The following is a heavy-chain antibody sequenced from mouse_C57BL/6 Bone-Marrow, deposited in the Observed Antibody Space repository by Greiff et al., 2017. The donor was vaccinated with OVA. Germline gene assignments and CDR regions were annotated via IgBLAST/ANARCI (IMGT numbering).Heavy chain of an antibody. CDR2: IFPGRGST. CDR3: AKERDIYYGYEVWFAY. V-gene: IGHV1-75*01. D-gene: IGHD2-2*01. Sequence: VQLQQSGPELVKPGASVKISCKASGYTFTDYYINWVKQRPGQGLEWIGWIFPGRGSTYYNEKFKGKATLTVDKSSSTAYMLLSSLSAEDSAVDVGAKERDIYYGYEVWFAYWGQGTLVTVSA. J-gene: IGHJ3*01. CDR1: GYTFTDYY.